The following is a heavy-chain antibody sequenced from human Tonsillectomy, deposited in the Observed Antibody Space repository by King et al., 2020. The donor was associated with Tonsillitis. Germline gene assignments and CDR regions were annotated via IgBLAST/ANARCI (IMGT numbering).Heavy chain of an antibody. D-gene: IGHD3-22*01. J-gene: IGHJ5*02. V-gene: IGHV4-59*01. Sequence: QLQESGPGLVKPSETLSLTCTVSGGSISSYYWSWIRQPPGKGLEWIGYVYYSGSTNYNPSLKSRITISVDTSTNQFSLKLSSVTAADTAVYYRARGGGNYYDSSGYYTTSWFDPWGQGTLVTVSS. CDR3: ARGGGNYYDSSGYYTTSWFDP. CDR1: GGSISSYY. CDR2: VYYSGST.